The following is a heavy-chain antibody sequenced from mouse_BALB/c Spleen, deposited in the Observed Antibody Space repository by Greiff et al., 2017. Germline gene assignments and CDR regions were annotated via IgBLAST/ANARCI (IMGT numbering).Heavy chain of an antibody. CDR3: ARNTRYYGSSLDY. Sequence: VKLMESGPGLVQPSQSLSITCTVSGFSLTSYGVHWVRQSPGKGLEWLGVIWSGGSTDYNAAFISRLSISKDNSKSQVFFKMNSLQADDTAIYYCARNTRYYGSSLDYWGQGTTLTVSS. V-gene: IGHV2-4-1*01. CDR1: GFSLTSYG. CDR2: IWSGGST. D-gene: IGHD1-1*01. J-gene: IGHJ2*01.